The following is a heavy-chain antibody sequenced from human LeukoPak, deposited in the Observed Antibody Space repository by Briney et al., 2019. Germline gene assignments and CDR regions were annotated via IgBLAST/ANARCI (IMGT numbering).Heavy chain of an antibody. V-gene: IGHV3-74*01. J-gene: IGHJ5*02. CDR3: ARALTWIESWFDP. CDR1: GLTFSTSW. CDR2: ISSDGSTT. D-gene: IGHD5-12*01. Sequence: GGSLRLSCVASGLTFSTSWMHWVRQTPGKGLEWLCRISSDGSTTYYADSVRGRLTTSRDNAKNTLYLQMRSLRADDTGVYFCARALTWIESWFDPWGQGALVTVSS.